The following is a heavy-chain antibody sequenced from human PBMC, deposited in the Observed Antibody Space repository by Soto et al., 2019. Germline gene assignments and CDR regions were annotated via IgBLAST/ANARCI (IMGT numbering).Heavy chain of an antibody. Sequence: VQLLESGGGLVQPGGSLRLSCAASGFTFNTYAMNWVRQAPGKGLEWVSMISGRGGATFYADSVKGRFTISRDNSKDTLYLQMNSLRAEDTAMYYCAKEGRELWMDVWGQGTTVTVSS. CDR1: GFTFNTYA. CDR2: ISGRGGAT. CDR3: AKEGRELWMDV. V-gene: IGHV3-23*01. J-gene: IGHJ6*02. D-gene: IGHD1-7*01.